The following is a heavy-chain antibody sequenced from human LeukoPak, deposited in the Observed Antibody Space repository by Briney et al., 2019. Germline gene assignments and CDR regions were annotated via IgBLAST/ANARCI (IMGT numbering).Heavy chain of an antibody. CDR2: IIPIFGTA. CDR3: ARGEFGYFDWLLSNYYGMDV. CDR1: GGTFSSYA. D-gene: IGHD3-9*01. Sequence: AVKVSCKASGGTFSSYAISWVRQAPGQGLEWMGGIIPIFGTANYAQKFQGRVTITADKSTSTAYMELSSLRSEDTAVYYCARGEFGYFDWLLSNYYGMDVWGKGTTVTVSS. J-gene: IGHJ6*04. V-gene: IGHV1-69*06.